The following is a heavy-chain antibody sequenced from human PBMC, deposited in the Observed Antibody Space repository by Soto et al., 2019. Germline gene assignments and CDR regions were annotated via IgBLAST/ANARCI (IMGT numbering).Heavy chain of an antibody. D-gene: IGHD1-1*01. CDR2: IYWDDDK. CDR3: APSKTGGRIDRQYLVGFDP. Sequence: GSGPYAGEPTQTLTLTCTFSGFSLSTSGVGVGWIRQSPGKALEWLALIYWDDDKRYSPSLKSRLTITKDTSKNQVVLTMTNMDPEDTATYYCAPSKTGGRIDRQYLVGFDPWGQGTLVTVSS. J-gene: IGHJ5*02. CDR1: GFSLSTSGVG. V-gene: IGHV2-5*02.